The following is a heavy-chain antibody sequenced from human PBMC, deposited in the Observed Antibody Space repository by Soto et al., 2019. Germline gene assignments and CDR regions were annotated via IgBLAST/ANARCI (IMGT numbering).Heavy chain of an antibody. CDR2: IIPILGIA. D-gene: IGHD1-1*01. Sequence: SVKVSCTASGGTFSSYTISLVRQAPGQGLEWMGRIIPILGIANYAQKFQGRVTITADKSTSTAYMELSSLRSEDTAVYYCARGTSTVPSDYWGQGTRVTVSS. CDR3: ARGTSTVPSDY. J-gene: IGHJ4*02. CDR1: GGTFSSYT. V-gene: IGHV1-69*02.